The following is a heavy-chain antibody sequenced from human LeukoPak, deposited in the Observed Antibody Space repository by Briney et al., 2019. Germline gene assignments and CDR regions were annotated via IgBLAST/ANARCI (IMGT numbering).Heavy chain of an antibody. J-gene: IGHJ4*02. D-gene: IGHD2-15*01. V-gene: IGHV3-66*01. CDR1: GFTVSSNY. Sequence: GGSLRLSCAASGFTVSSNYMSWVRQAPGKGLEWVSVIYSGGSTYYADSVKGRFTISRDKYKNTLYLQMNSLRAEDSAIYYCARDLAVVGATSTGRDYWGQGTLVTVSS. CDR2: IYSGGST. CDR3: ARDLAVVGATSTGRDY.